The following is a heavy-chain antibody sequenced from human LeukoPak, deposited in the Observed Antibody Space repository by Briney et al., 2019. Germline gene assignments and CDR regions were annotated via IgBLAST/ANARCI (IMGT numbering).Heavy chain of an antibody. V-gene: IGHV3-30*07. CDR1: GFTFSNYA. J-gene: IGHJ6*04. Sequence: GGSLRLSRAASGFTFSNYAIHWVRQAPGKGLEWVAVISYDGNNKYYSDSVKGRFTISRDNSKNTLSLQMNNLRAEDTAVYYCAELGITMIGGVWGKGTTVTISS. CDR3: AELGITMIGGV. D-gene: IGHD3-10*02. CDR2: ISYDGNNK.